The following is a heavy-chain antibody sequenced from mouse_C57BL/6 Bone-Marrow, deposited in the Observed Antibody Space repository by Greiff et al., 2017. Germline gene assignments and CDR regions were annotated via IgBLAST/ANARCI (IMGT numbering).Heavy chain of an antibody. Sequence: QVQLQQPGAELVKPGASVKVSCKASGYTFTSYWMHWVKQRPGQGLEWIGRIHPSDSDTNYNQKFKGKATLTVDKSSSTAYMQLSSLTSEDSAVYYCAIGDYGSSPYYAMDYWGQGTSVTVSS. D-gene: IGHD1-1*01. CDR3: AIGDYGSSPYYAMDY. CDR2: IHPSDSDT. CDR1: GYTFTSYW. V-gene: IGHV1-74*01. J-gene: IGHJ4*01.